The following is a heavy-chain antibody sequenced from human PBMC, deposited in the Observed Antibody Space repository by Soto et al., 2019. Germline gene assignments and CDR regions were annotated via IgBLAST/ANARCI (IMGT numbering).Heavy chain of an antibody. D-gene: IGHD6-6*01. CDR2: IDPSDSYT. J-gene: IGHJ3*02. V-gene: IGHV5-10-1*01. CDR3: ASLLASSIAARDDAFDI. CDR1: GYSFTSYW. Sequence: PGESLKISCKGSGYSFTSYWISWVRQMPGKGLEWMGRIDPSDSYTNYSPSFQGHVTISADKSISTAYLQWSSLKASDTAMYYCASLLASSIAARDDAFDIWGQGTMVTVSS.